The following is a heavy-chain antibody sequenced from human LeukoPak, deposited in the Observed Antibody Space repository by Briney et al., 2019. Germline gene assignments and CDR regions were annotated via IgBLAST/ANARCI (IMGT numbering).Heavy chain of an antibody. CDR3: AVASRDGYNYLFDY. CDR2: INPSGGST. CDR1: GYTFTSYY. V-gene: IGHV1-46*01. J-gene: IGHJ4*02. D-gene: IGHD5-24*01. Sequence: ASVKVSCKASGYTFTSYYMHWVRQAPGQGLEWMGIINPSGGSTSYAQKFQGRVTMTRDTSTSTAYMELRSLRSDDTAVYYCAVASRDGYNYLFDYWGQGTLVIVSS.